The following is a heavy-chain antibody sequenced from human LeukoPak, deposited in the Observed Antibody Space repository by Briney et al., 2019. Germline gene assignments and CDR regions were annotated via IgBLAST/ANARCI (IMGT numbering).Heavy chain of an antibody. CDR1: SGSVSSSSYY. D-gene: IGHD2-21*02. V-gene: IGHV4-39*01. CDR3: ARRRAYCGGDCYQ. J-gene: IGHJ4*02. CDR2: IYYSGST. Sequence: PSETLSLTCTVSSGSVSSSSYYWGWIRQPPGKGLEWIGSIYYSGSTYYNPSLKSRVTISVDTSKNQFSLKLSSVTAADTAVYYCARRRAYCGGDCYQWGQGTLVTVSS.